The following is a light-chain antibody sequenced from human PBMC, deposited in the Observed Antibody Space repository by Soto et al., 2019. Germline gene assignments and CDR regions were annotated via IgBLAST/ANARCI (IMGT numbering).Light chain of an antibody. J-gene: IGLJ2*01. CDR2: STN. CDR3: AAWDDSGPPVV. CDR1: SSNIGGNV. V-gene: IGLV1-44*01. Sequence: QSVLTQPPSASGTPGQRVTISCSGSSSNIGGNVVYWYQQFPRTAPKLLIHSTNQRPSGVPDRFSGSKSGTSASLAISGLQSEDEADYYCAAWDDSGPPVVFGEGTKLTVL.